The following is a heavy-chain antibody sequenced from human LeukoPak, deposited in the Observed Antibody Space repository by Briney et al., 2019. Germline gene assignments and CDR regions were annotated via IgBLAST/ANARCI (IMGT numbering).Heavy chain of an antibody. D-gene: IGHD1-26*01. J-gene: IGHJ4*02. CDR2: MNPNSGNT. CDR1: GYTFTSYD. V-gene: IGHV1-8*01. CDR3: ARAGPDYSGSYYGNRLDY. Sequence: ASAKVSCKASGYTFTSYDINWVRQATGQGLEWMGWMNPNSGNTGYAQKFQGRVTMTRDMSTSTVYMELSSLRSEDTAVYYCARAGPDYSGSYYGNRLDYWGQGTLVTVSS.